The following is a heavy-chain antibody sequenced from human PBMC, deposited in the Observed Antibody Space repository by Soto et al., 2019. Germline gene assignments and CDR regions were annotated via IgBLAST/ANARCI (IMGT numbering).Heavy chain of an antibody. CDR2: IYWDADK. V-gene: IGHV2-5*02. J-gene: IGHJ4*02. CDR3: AHSVVAGLGYYFDY. CDR1: GFSLSTTRVA. Sequence: QITLKASGPTLVKPTQTLTLTCTFSGFSLSTTRVAVGWIRQPPGKALEWLALIYWDADKRYSPFLKSRLTITKDTCKNQVVLTMTNMYPVDTATYYCAHSVVAGLGYYFDYWGQGTLVTVSS. D-gene: IGHD6-19*01.